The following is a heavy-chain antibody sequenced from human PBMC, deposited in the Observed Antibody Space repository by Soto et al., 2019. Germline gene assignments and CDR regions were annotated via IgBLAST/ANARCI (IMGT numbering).Heavy chain of an antibody. CDR3: ARAVAPYLGTWFDP. CDR2: ISHTGST. CDR1: GGSISSGNSYS. D-gene: IGHD3-16*01. Sequence: QLQLQESGSGLVKPSQTLSLTCAVSGGSISSGNSYSWSWIRQPPGKCLEWIGSISHTGSTSYNPSLKGRVTMSVDKSKNHYTLKLSSVTAADMAVYYCARAVAPYLGTWFDPWVQGTLVIVSS. J-gene: IGHJ5*02. V-gene: IGHV4-30-2*01.